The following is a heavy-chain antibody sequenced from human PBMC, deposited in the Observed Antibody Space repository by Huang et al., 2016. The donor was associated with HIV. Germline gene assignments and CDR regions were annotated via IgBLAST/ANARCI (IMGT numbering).Heavy chain of an antibody. J-gene: IGHJ5*02. V-gene: IGHV4-34*01. D-gene: IGHD2-2*01. CDR2: ITQRGRT. CDR3: ARGRGTSWSFFDT. Sequence: QVRLDQWGAGLLKPSETLTLTCAVYGDSLSGFFWSWIRQSPGRGLEWIGEITQRGRTNYNPSLKRRVTIAMDTSKKQVSLKLKSVTADDTSTYYCARGRGTSWSFFDTWGQGSFVTVSS. CDR1: GDSLSGFF.